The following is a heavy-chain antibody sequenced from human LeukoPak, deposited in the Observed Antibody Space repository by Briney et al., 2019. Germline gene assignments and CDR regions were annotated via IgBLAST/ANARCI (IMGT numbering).Heavy chain of an antibody. CDR3: AKWASYYSTYSFDY. CDR2: ISGSGSNT. D-gene: IGHD3-10*01. V-gene: IGHV3-23*01. J-gene: IGHJ4*02. CDR1: GFTFSSFS. Sequence: PGGSLRLSCAASGFTFSSFSMTWVRQAPGKGLEWVSGISGSGSNTYYADSVKGRFTISRDDSKNTVYLQMNSLRAEDTAVYYRAKWASYYSTYSFDYWGQGTLVTVSS.